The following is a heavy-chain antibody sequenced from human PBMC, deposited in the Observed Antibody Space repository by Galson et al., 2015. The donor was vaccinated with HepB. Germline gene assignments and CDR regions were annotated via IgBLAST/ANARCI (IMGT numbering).Heavy chain of an antibody. CDR2: ILYDGSKK. CDR1: GFTFSSYA. CDR3: AMFDILTGPRETDGSDV. Sequence: SLRLSCAASGFTFSSYAMHWVRQAPGKGLEWVSVILYDGSKKYYADSVKGRFTIARDNSKNTLYLQMNSLRPEDTAMYFCAMFDILTGPRETDGSDVWGQGTMVTVSS. D-gene: IGHD3-9*01. J-gene: IGHJ3*01. V-gene: IGHV3-30-3*01.